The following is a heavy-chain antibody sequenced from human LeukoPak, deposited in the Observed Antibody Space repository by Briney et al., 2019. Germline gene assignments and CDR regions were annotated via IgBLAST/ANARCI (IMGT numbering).Heavy chain of an antibody. CDR3: ARVPVSGPGARFDY. D-gene: IGHD4-11*01. CDR2: ISAYNVNT. CDR1: GYTFTSYG. J-gene: IGHJ4*02. Sequence: ASVKVSCKASGYTFTSYGISWVRQAPGQGLEWMGWISAYNVNTNDAQKLQGRVTMTTDTSTTTAYMELRSLRSDDTAVYYCARVPVSGPGARFDYWGQGILVTVSS. V-gene: IGHV1-18*01.